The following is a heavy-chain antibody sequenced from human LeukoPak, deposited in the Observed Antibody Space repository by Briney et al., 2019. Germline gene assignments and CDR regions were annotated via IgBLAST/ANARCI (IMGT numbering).Heavy chain of an antibody. J-gene: IGHJ4*02. V-gene: IGHV4-59*01. Sequence: SETLSLTCTVSGGSISSYYWSWIRQPPGKGLEWIGYIYYSGSTNYNPSLKSRVTISVDTSKNQFSLKLSSETAADTAVYYCAVSGYSYGWYHFDYWGQGTLVTVSS. D-gene: IGHD5-18*01. CDR3: AVSGYSYGWYHFDY. CDR1: GGSISSYY. CDR2: IYYSGST.